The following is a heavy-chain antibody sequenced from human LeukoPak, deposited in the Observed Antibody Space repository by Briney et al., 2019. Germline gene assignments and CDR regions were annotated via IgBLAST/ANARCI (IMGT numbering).Heavy chain of an antibody. Sequence: GGSLRLSCAASGFTFSIYGMHWVRQAPGKGLEGVALIWYDGSNKYYADSVKGRFTISRDNSKNTLYLQMNSLRAEDTAVYYCATYVLGDAFDIWGQGTMVTVSS. V-gene: IGHV3-33*01. CDR3: ATYVLGDAFDI. CDR2: IWYDGSNK. J-gene: IGHJ3*02. D-gene: IGHD3-3*02. CDR1: GFTFSIYG.